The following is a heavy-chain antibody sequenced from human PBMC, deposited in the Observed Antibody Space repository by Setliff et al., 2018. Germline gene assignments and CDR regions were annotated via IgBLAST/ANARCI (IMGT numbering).Heavy chain of an antibody. J-gene: IGHJ3*01. CDR3: ARRGVLIIPDAFDV. V-gene: IGHV4-34*01. CDR1: GGSFSGHY. D-gene: IGHD3-3*01. CDR2: IDHRGNT. Sequence: SLTCAVYGGSFSGHYWSWIRQSPGKGLEWIGEIDHRGNTNYNPSLRSRLTVLVDTSKNQVSLEVKSVTAADTAVYYCARRGVLIIPDAFDVWGQGTVVTVSS.